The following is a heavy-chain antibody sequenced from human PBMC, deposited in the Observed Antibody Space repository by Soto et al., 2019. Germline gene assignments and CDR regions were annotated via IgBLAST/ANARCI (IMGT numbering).Heavy chain of an antibody. CDR3: AKPAQSTVVLLRNGYFDL. Sequence: QVQLVESGGGVVQPGRSLRLSCAASGFTFSSYGMHWVRQAPGKGLEWVAVISYDGSNKYYADSVKGRFTISRDNSKNTLYLQMNSLRAEDTAVYSCAKPAQSTVVLLRNGYFDLWGRGTLVTVSS. CDR2: ISYDGSNK. D-gene: IGHD4-17*01. CDR1: GFTFSSYG. J-gene: IGHJ2*01. V-gene: IGHV3-30*18.